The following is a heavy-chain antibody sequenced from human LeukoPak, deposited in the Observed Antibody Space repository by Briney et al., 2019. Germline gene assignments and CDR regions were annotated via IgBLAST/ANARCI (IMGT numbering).Heavy chain of an antibody. J-gene: IGHJ5*02. CDR1: GGSISSGGYS. V-gene: IGHV4-30-4*07. D-gene: IGHD4-17*01. Sequence: SETLSLTCAVSGGSISSGGYSWSWIRQPPGKGLEWIGYIYYSGSTYYNPSLKSRVTISVDTSKNQFSLKLSSVTAADTAVYYCARGDYGDYFNSWFDPWGQGTLVTVSS. CDR2: IYYSGST. CDR3: ARGDYGDYFNSWFDP.